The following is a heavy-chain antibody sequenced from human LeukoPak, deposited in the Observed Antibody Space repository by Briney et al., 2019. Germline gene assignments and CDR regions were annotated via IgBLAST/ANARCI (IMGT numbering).Heavy chain of an antibody. J-gene: IGHJ6*03. D-gene: IGHD6-25*01. V-gene: IGHV4-4*02. CDR1: GGSISSSNW. CDR3: ARGGRKASYYYYMDV. CDR2: IYHSGST. Sequence: SETLSLTCAVSGGSISSSNWWSWVHPPPGKGLEWIGEIYHSGSTNYNPSLKGRVTLSVDKSKNQFSMKLSSVTAADTAVYNCARGGRKASYYYYMDVWGKGTTVTVSS.